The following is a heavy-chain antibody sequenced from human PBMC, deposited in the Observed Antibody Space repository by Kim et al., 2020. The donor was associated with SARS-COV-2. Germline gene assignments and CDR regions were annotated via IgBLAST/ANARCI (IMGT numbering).Heavy chain of an antibody. CDR3: ARHAGVGLLVGNPFDY. Sequence: SETLSLTCTVSGGSISSSSYYWGWIRQPPAKGLEWIGSIYYSGSTYYNPSLKSRVTISVDTSKNQFSLKLSSVTAADTAVYYCARHAGVGLLVGNPFDYWGQGTLVTVSS. J-gene: IGHJ4*02. D-gene: IGHD1-26*01. CDR2: IYYSGST. CDR1: GGSISSSSYY. V-gene: IGHV4-39*01.